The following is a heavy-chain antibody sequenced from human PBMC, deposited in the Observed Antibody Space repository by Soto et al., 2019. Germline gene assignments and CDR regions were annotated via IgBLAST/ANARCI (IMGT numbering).Heavy chain of an antibody. D-gene: IGHD3-10*01. CDR3: SKDLRMVPGMDV. CDR1: GFTFSSYG. Sequence: PGGSLRLSCAASGFTFSSYGMHWVRQAPGKGLEWVAVISYDGSNKYYADSVKGRFTISRDNSKNTLYLQMNSLRAEDTAVYYCSKDLRMVPGMDVLCQETTLTISS. J-gene: IGHJ6*02. CDR2: ISYDGSNK. V-gene: IGHV3-30*18.